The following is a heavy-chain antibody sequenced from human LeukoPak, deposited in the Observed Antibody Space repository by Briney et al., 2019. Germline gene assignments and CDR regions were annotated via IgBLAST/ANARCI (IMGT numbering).Heavy chain of an antibody. CDR1: GYTFTKYA. CDR3: ARTYSGSYSVDS. V-gene: IGHV7-4-1*02. D-gene: IGHD1-26*01. CDR2: INTNTGNP. J-gene: IGHJ5*01. Sequence: WASVKVSCQTSGYTFTKYAINWLRQAPGQGLEWMGWINTNTGNPTYAQGFTGRFVFSLDTSVNTAYLQITSLKAEDTAVYYCARTYSGSYSVDSWGQGTLVTVSS.